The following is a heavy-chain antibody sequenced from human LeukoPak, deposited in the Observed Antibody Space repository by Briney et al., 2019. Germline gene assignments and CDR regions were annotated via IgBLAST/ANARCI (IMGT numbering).Heavy chain of an antibody. CDR1: GGSVSGYY. D-gene: IGHD3-10*01. CDR3: AKTAEVRGVPLFDY. Sequence: ETLSLTCAVYGGSVSGYYWSWIRQPPGKGLEWVSAISGSGGSTYYADSVKGRFTISRDNSKNTLYLQMNSLRAEDTAVYYCAKTAEVRGVPLFDYWGQGTLVTVSS. J-gene: IGHJ4*02. CDR2: ISGSGGST. V-gene: IGHV3-23*01.